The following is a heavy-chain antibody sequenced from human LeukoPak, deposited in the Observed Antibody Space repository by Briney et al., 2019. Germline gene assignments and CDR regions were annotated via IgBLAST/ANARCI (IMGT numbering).Heavy chain of an antibody. Sequence: SETLSPTCTVSGGSITASYWTWVRQPPGKGLEYIGYISNSGSTNYNPSLKSRVTISVDTAKNHLSVNLTSVTDADTAVYYCARDKHLGFSSGTKYYPYYFDSWGQGIQVTVSS. CDR1: GGSITASY. J-gene: IGHJ4*02. V-gene: IGHV4-59*01. CDR2: ISNSGST. CDR3: ARDKHLGFSSGTKYYPYYFDS. D-gene: IGHD2-2*03.